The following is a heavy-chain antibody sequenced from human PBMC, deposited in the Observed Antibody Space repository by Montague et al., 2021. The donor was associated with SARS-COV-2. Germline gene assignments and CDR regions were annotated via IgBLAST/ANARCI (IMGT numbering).Heavy chain of an antibody. J-gene: IGHJ6*02. Sequence: SETLSLTCTVSGGSISRSTSSWAWIRQPPGKGLEWIGSISYTGSTYYXSCVKSRVTISVDTSRNQFSLRLSSVTAADTSAYYCARLPLVSSWSRAAGYYYYGMDVWGQGTTVTVSS. CDR3: ARLPLVSSWSRAAGYYYYGMDV. CDR2: ISYTGST. V-gene: IGHV4-39*01. CDR1: GGSISRSTSS. D-gene: IGHD6-13*01.